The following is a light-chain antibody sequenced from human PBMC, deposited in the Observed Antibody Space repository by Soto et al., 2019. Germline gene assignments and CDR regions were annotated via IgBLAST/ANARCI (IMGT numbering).Light chain of an antibody. Sequence: QSALTQPRSESGSPGQSVTISCTGTSSDVGGYNYVSWYEQHPVKAPKLMIYDVTKRPSGVPDRFSGSKSGNTASLTISGLQAEDEADYYCCSYAGSYTGVFGTGTKLTVL. CDR2: DVT. CDR1: SSDVGGYNY. J-gene: IGLJ1*01. V-gene: IGLV2-11*01. CDR3: CSYAGSYTGV.